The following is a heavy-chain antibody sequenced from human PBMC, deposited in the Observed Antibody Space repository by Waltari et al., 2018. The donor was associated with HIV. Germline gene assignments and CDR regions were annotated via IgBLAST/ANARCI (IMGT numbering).Heavy chain of an antibody. J-gene: IGHJ4*02. CDR2: MNPNSGNA. V-gene: IGHV1-8*01. CDR1: EYPFSHFD. CDR3: VTGGRLGAEGVSHDY. Sequence: QVQLVQSGDEVKKPGASIKISCTGSEYPFSHFDVNWVRQATGQGLDWMGWMNPNSGNAGYAPQVQGRVTMTRDTSIKTAYMELSGLRAEDTAVYYCVTGGRLGAEGVSHDYWGQGTLVTVSS. D-gene: IGHD3-9*01.